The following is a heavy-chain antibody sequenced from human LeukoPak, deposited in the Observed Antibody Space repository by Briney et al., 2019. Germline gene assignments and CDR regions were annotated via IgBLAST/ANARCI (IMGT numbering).Heavy chain of an antibody. J-gene: IGHJ4*02. V-gene: IGHV3-30*02. CDR3: AKDRHGDYTSDY. Sequence: GGSLRLSCAASGFIFGSYGTHWVRQAPVKGLEWVAFTPYHGVSRYYTESVKGRFTISRDNSKSTLYLQMNSLRIEDTAVYYCAKDRHGDYTSDYWGQGTLVIVSS. CDR1: GFIFGSYG. CDR2: TPYHGVSR. D-gene: IGHD4-17*01.